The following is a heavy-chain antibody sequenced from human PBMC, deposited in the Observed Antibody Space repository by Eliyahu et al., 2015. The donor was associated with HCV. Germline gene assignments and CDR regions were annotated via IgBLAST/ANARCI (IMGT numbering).Heavy chain of an antibody. Sequence: EVQLVESGGGLVQPGGSLXLSCXASGFTFISYWMSWVRXAXGXGLEWVANIKQDGSEKYYVDSVKGRFTISRDNAKKSLYLQMNSLRAEDTAVYYCARGGLRPDVWGQGTTVTVSS. CDR1: GFTFISYW. CDR3: ARGGLRPDV. CDR2: IKQDGSEK. V-gene: IGHV3-7*03. J-gene: IGHJ6*02.